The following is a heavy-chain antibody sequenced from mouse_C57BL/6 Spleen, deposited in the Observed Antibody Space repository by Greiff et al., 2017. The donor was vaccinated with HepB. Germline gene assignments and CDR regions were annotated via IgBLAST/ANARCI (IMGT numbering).Heavy chain of an antibody. Sequence: QVQLQQSGPELVKPGASVKISCKASGYAFSSSWMNWVKQRPGKGLEWIGRIYPGDGDTNYNGKFKGKATLTADKASSTAYMQLSSLTSEDAAVYVWARSRRFDYWGQGTTLTVSS. CDR2: IYPGDGDT. V-gene: IGHV1-82*01. CDR1: GYAFSSSW. CDR3: ARSRRFDY. J-gene: IGHJ2*01.